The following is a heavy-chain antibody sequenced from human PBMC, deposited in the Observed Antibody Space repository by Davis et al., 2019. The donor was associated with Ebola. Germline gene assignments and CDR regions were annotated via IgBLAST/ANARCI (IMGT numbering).Heavy chain of an antibody. J-gene: IGHJ4*02. V-gene: IGHV4-30-2*01. D-gene: IGHD2-2*02. CDR1: GGSISSGGYS. CDR3: ASTIVLVPAAIDY. Sequence: SETLSLTCTVSGGSISSGGYSWSWIRQPPGKGLEWIGYIYHSGSTYYNPSLKSRVTISVDRSKNQFSLKLSSVTAADTAVYYCASTIVLVPAAIDYWGQGTLVTVSS. CDR2: IYHSGST.